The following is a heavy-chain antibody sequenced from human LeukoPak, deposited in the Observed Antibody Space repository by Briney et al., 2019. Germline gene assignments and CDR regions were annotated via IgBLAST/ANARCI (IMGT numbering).Heavy chain of an antibody. J-gene: IGHJ3*02. CDR3: AKDPVATAGTDYAFDI. Sequence: GGSLRLSCAASGFTFSSYGMHWVRQAPGKGLEWVSAISGSGGSTYYADSVKGRFTISRDNSKNTLYLQMNSLRAEDTAVYYCAKDPVATAGTDYAFDIWSQGTMVTVSS. V-gene: IGHV3-23*01. CDR2: ISGSGGST. D-gene: IGHD6-13*01. CDR1: GFTFSSYG.